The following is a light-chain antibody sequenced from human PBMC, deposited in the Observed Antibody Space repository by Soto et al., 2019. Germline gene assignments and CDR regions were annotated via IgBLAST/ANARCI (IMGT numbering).Light chain of an antibody. CDR2: GAS. CDR1: QSVSRN. V-gene: IGKV3-15*01. CDR3: QQYNDWPRT. Sequence: EIVMTQSPVILPVSPGERATLSCRASQSVSRNLGWYQQKPGQAPRLLIYGASTRAPGIPARFSGSGSGTEFTLTISSLQSEDFAVYYCQQYNDWPRTFGQGTKVEI. J-gene: IGKJ1*01.